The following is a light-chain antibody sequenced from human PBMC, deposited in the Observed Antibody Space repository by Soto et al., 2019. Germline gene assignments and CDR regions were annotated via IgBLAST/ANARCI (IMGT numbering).Light chain of an antibody. CDR1: QSVSSN. J-gene: IGKJ5*01. Sequence: EIVMTHSPATLSVSPWERATLSCRASQSVSSNLARYQQKPGQAPRLLIYGASTRATGIPARFSGSGSGTEFTLTISSLQSEDFAVYYCQQYNNWPPINFGQGTRLEIK. V-gene: IGKV3-15*01. CDR2: GAS. CDR3: QQYNNWPPIN.